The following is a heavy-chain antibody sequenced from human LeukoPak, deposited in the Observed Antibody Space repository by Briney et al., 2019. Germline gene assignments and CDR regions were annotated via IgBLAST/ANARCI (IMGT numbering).Heavy chain of an antibody. CDR2: ISSSSSYI. Sequence: GGSLRLSCAAPGFTFSSYSMNWVRQAPGKGLEWVSSISSSSSYIYYADSVKGRFTISRDNAKNSLYLQMNSLRAEDTAVYYCARDQYDTLTGYYRSYFDYWGQGTLVTVSS. CDR1: GFTFSSYS. J-gene: IGHJ4*02. D-gene: IGHD3-9*01. CDR3: ARDQYDTLTGYYRSYFDY. V-gene: IGHV3-21*01.